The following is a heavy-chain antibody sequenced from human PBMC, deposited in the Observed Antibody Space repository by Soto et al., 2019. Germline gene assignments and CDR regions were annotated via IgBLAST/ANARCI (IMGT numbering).Heavy chain of an antibody. V-gene: IGHV1-8*01. Sequence: ASVKVSCKASGYTFTSYDINWVRQATGQGLEWMGWMNPNIGNTGYAQKFQGRVTMTRNTSISTAYMELSSLRSEDTAVYYCARGRRGAYYYYMDVWGKGTTVTVSS. CDR1: GYTFTSYD. D-gene: IGHD1-26*01. CDR2: MNPNIGNT. CDR3: ARGRRGAYYYYMDV. J-gene: IGHJ6*03.